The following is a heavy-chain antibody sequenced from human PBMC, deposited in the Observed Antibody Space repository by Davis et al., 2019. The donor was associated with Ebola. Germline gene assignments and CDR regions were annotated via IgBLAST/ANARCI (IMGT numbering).Heavy chain of an antibody. CDR3: ARIWHTSGDFDY. D-gene: IGHD2-21*01. CDR1: GGSFRGYY. J-gene: IGHJ4*02. Sequence: SQTLSLTCAVYGGSFRGYYWSWIQQPPGKGLEWNGYIYYSGSTNYNPSLKSRVTISVDTSKNQFSLKLSSVTAADTAVYYCARIWHTSGDFDYWGQGTLVTVSS. CDR2: IYYSGST. V-gene: IGHV4-59*01.